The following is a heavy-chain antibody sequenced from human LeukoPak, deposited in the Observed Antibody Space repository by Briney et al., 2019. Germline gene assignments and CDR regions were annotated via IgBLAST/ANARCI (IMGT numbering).Heavy chain of an antibody. V-gene: IGHV3-9*01. CDR3: AKDIGYYYDSSGYQSLYGMDV. J-gene: IGHJ6*02. D-gene: IGHD3-22*01. CDR2: ISWSSGSI. Sequence: SLRLSCAVSGFTFDDYAMHWVRQAPGKGLEWVSGISWSSGSIGYADSVKGRFTISRDNAKNSLYLQMNSLRAEDTALYYCAKDIGYYYDSSGYQSLYGMDVWGQGTTVTVSS. CDR1: GFTFDDYA.